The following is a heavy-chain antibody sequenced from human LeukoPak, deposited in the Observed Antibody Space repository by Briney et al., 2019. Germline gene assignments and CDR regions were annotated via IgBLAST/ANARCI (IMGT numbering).Heavy chain of an antibody. CDR3: ARINWNDGY. CDR1: GYIFTSYG. Sequence: ASVTVSYTASGYIFTSYGISWVRQAPGQGLEWMGWISAYNGNTNYAQKLQGRVTMTTDTSTSTAYMELRSLRSDDTAVYYCARINWNDGYWGQGTPVTVSS. CDR2: ISAYNGNT. J-gene: IGHJ4*02. V-gene: IGHV1-18*01. D-gene: IGHD1-20*01.